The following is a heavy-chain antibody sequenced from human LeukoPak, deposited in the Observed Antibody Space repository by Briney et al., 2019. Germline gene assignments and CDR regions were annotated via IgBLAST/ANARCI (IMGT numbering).Heavy chain of an antibody. D-gene: IGHD6-13*01. CDR2: MNPNSGNT. Sequence: ASVKVSCKASGYTFTSYDINWVRQATGQGLEWMGWMNPNSGNTGYAQKFQGRVTMTRNTSISTAYMELSSLRSEDTAVYYCARDYVRTKAAAGTGGVHYYYYYYMDVWGKGTTVTVSS. J-gene: IGHJ6*03. CDR3: ARDYVRTKAAAGTGGVHYYYYYYMDV. CDR1: GYTFTSYD. V-gene: IGHV1-8*01.